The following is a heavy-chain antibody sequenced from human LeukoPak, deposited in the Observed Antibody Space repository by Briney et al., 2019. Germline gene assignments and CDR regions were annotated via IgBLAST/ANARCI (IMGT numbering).Heavy chain of an antibody. CDR1: GGSISSYY. CDR2: IYYSGST. J-gene: IGHJ4*02. Sequence: SETLSLTCTVSGGSISSYYWSWVRQPPGKGLEWIGYIYYSGSTNYNPSLKSRVTISVVTSKNQFSLKLSSVTAADTAVYCCARVSRDGYNYVVDYWGQGTLVTVSS. V-gene: IGHV4-59*01. D-gene: IGHD5-24*01. CDR3: ARVSRDGYNYVVDY.